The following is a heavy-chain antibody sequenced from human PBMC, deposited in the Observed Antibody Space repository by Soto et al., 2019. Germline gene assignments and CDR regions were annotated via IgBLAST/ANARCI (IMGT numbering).Heavy chain of an antibody. CDR2: INTVNGKT. Sequence: QVQPAQSGAAVKKPGASVMLSCRGSGSTFSSPAIHWVRQAPGQRPEWVGWINTVNGKTDFSQKFQGRVAFTRDTSGSTGYKELNNLRSESPAVHYCGNFVDYGRGFGRPRPGPWGPGNLGSLSS. CDR1: GSTFSSPA. J-gene: IGHJ5*02. D-gene: IGHD4-17*01. CDR3: GNFVDYGRGFGRPRPGP. V-gene: IGHV1-3*04.